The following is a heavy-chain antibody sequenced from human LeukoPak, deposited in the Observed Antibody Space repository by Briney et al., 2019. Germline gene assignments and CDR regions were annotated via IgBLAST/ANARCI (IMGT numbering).Heavy chain of an antibody. D-gene: IGHD6-13*01. CDR3: AKRDSTSWYAPLDY. V-gene: IGHV3-23*01. J-gene: IGHJ4*02. Sequence: GGSLRLSCAASGFTFSSYAMSWVRQAPGKGLEWVSAISGSGGTLYYADSVKGRFTISRDNSKNTLYMQMDSLRAEDTAIYYCAKRDSTSWYAPLDYWGQGTLVTVSS. CDR1: GFTFSSYA. CDR2: ISGSGGTL.